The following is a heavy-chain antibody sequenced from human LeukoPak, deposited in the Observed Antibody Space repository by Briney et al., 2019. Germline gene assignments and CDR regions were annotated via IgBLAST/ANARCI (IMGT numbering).Heavy chain of an antibody. CDR3: ARGGYYGSGNDFRFDP. CDR2: IHYTGST. Sequence: SETLSLTCTVSGGSISSYYWGWIRQSPGKGLECIGYIHYTGSTNYNPSLKSRVTISVETSKNQFSLKLKSVTAADTAVYYCARGGYYGSGNDFRFDPWGQGTLVAVSS. CDR1: GGSISSYY. D-gene: IGHD3-10*01. V-gene: IGHV4-59*01. J-gene: IGHJ5*02.